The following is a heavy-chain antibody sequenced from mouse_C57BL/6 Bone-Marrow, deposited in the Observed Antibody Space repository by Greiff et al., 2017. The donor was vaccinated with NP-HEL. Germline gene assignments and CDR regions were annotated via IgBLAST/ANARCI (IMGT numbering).Heavy chain of an antibody. V-gene: IGHV3-6*01. CDR1: GYSITSGYY. CDR2: ISYDGSN. D-gene: IGHD1-1*02. CDR3: ARGLSLPY. J-gene: IGHJ3*01. Sequence: EVKLVESGPGLVKPSQSLSLTCSVTGYSITSGYYWNWIRQFPGNKLEWMGYISYDGSNNYNPSLKNRISITRDTSKNQFFLKLNSVTTEDTATYYCARGLSLPYWGQGTLVTVSA.